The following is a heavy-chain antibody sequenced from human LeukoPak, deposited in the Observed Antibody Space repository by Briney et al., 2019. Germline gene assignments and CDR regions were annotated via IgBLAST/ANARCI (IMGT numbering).Heavy chain of an antibody. D-gene: IGHD3-22*01. CDR2: ISGSGGST. Sequence: GGSLRLSCAASGFTFSSYSMNWVRQAPGKGLEWVSGISGSGGSTYYADSVKGRFTISRDNSRNTLYLQMNSLKTEDTAVYYCTRDHLFPYDSSGYDFDYWGQGTLVTVSS. J-gene: IGHJ4*02. V-gene: IGHV3-23*01. CDR1: GFTFSSYS. CDR3: TRDHLFPYDSSGYDFDY.